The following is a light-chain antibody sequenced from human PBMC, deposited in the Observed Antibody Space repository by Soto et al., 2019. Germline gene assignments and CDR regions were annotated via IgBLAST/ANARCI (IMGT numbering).Light chain of an antibody. Sequence: DIQMTQSPSSLSSSVGDRVTISCRASQAISTYLHWYQHKPGRAPRLLIYTASYLESGVPSRFSGSGSGTEFTLTISSLQPDDFATYYCQQYHSWTFGQGTKVDIK. CDR1: QAISTY. J-gene: IGKJ1*01. CDR2: TAS. V-gene: IGKV1-5*03. CDR3: QQYHSWT.